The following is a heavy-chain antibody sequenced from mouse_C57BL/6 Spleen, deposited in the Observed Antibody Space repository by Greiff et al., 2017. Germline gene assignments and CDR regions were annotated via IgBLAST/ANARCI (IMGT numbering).Heavy chain of an antibody. Sequence: QVQLQQPGAELVKPGASVKLSCKASGYTFTSYWMHWVKQRPGRGLEWIGRIDPNGGGTKYNEKFKSKATLTVDKTSSTAYMQLRSLTSEDYAVYYWARDKVYSNYAMDYWSQGTSVTVSS. D-gene: IGHD2-5*01. V-gene: IGHV1-72*01. CDR3: ARDKVYSNYAMDY. J-gene: IGHJ4*01. CDR1: GYTFTSYW. CDR2: IDPNGGGT.